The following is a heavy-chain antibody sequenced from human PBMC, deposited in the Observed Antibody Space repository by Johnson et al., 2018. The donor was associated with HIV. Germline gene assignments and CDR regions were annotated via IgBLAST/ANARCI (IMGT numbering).Heavy chain of an antibody. CDR3: AQGGAHCAGYCFRAFDM. CDR1: GFSVSNIY. Sequence: VQLVESGGGLIQPGGSLRLSCAASGFSVSNIYMSWIRQAPEKGLECVSIIYNADNTFYADSVKGRFSISRDNPKNTLSLQMNSLRAEDTAVYYCAQGGAHCAGYCFRAFDMWGQGTMVIVSS. V-gene: IGHV3-66*03. CDR2: IYNADNT. D-gene: IGHD2-21*01. J-gene: IGHJ3*02.